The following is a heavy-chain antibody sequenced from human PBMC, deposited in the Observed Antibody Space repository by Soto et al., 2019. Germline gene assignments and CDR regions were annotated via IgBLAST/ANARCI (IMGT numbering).Heavy chain of an antibody. J-gene: IGHJ4*02. D-gene: IGHD6-19*01. V-gene: IGHV3-23*01. CDR3: AKASWGAVAGTEDYYFDY. CDR2: ISGSGGST. Sequence: GGSLRLSCAASGFTFSSYAMSWVRQAPGKGLEWVSAISGSGGSTYYADSVKGRFTISRDNSKNTLYLQMNSLRAEDTAVYYCAKASWGAVAGTEDYYFDYWGQGTLVTVSS. CDR1: GFTFSSYA.